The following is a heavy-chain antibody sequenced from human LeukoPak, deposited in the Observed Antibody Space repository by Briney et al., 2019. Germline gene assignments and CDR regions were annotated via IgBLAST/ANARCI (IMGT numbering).Heavy chain of an antibody. CDR1: GFSFRSYY. V-gene: IGHV4-59*08. J-gene: IGHJ4*02. D-gene: IGHD2-2*01. CDR2: IYYGGSN. Sequence: SETLSLTCTVSGFSFRSYYWRWVRQPPGKGLEWVGYIYYGGSNTYNPASRSRVPISVDTSKNQFSLKLTSVTGADTVVYYCAKLGPQYCSSTSCYQFDYWGQGTLVTVSS. CDR3: AKLGPQYCSSTSCYQFDY.